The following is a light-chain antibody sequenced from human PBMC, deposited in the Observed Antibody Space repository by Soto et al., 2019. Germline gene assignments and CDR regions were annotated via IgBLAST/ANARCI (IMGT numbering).Light chain of an antibody. V-gene: IGKV3-15*01. Sequence: DIVMTQSPFALSASPGESAALSCRASQSFGRYFAWYQQTPGQAPSVLIYDTSTRATGVPARFSGSGSGTDFTLTISSLQSEDFAVYYCQQYNNWPYTFGQGTKLEIK. CDR1: QSFGRY. CDR2: DTS. CDR3: QQYNNWPYT. J-gene: IGKJ2*01.